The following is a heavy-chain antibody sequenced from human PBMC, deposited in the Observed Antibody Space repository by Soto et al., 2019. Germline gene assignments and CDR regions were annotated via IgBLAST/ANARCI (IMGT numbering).Heavy chain of an antibody. CDR2: ITMSSNYR. CDR3: VREPQDSSRYFDY. Sequence: EVQLVESGGGLVKPGGSLRLSCVASGFNFSNYNMNWVRQAPGKGLEWVSSITMSSNYRYYADSVKGRFSISRDNAKNSLYLQMHSLSAADTALYYCVREPQDSSRYFDYWGQGILVTVSS. CDR1: GFNFSNYN. D-gene: IGHD3-22*01. J-gene: IGHJ4*02. V-gene: IGHV3-21*01.